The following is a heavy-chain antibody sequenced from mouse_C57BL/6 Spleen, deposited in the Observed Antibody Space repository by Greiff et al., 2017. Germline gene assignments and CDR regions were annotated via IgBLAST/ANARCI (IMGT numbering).Heavy chain of an antibody. CDR2: IHPNSGST. J-gene: IGHJ2*01. CDR3: AREGTGSVYFDY. CDR1: GYTFTSYW. Sequence: VQLQQPGAELVKPGASVKLSCKASGYTFTSYWMHWVKQRPGQGLEWIGMIHPNSGSTNYNEKFKSKATLTVDKSSSTAYMQLSSLTSEDSAVYYCAREGTGSVYFDYWGQGTTLTVSS. D-gene: IGHD4-1*01. V-gene: IGHV1-64*01.